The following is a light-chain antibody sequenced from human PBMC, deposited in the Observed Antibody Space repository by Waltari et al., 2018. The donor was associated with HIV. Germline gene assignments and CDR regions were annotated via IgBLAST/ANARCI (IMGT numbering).Light chain of an antibody. V-gene: IGKV1-12*01. Sequence: DIQITQSPSSVSASVGGAVSINCRASQNIGRALAWYQLKPGKGPRLVIYEASRLDHGVPTRFKGSGSRSNFTVGITNLQPEDFAIYVCQQAKSFPHTFGGGTRVE. J-gene: IGKJ4*01. CDR3: QQAKSFPHT. CDR2: EAS. CDR1: QNIGRA.